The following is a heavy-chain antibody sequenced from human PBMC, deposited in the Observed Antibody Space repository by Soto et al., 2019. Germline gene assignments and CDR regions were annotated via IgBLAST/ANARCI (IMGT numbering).Heavy chain of an antibody. V-gene: IGHV4-39*01. CDR2: IYYSGST. CDR1: GGSISSSSYY. D-gene: IGHD6-6*01. CDR3: ARLESSSSSFRV. J-gene: IGHJ6*04. Sequence: SETLSLTCTVSGGSISSSSYYWGWIRQPPGKGLEWIGCIYYSGSTYHNPSLRSRVTISVDTSKNQFSLRLSSVTAADTAVYYCARLESSSSSFRVWGKGTTVTVSS.